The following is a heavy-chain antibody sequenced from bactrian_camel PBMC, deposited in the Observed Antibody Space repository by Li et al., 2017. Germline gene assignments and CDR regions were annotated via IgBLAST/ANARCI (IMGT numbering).Heavy chain of an antibody. CDR1: GFRFDGSD. V-gene: IGHV3S53*01. Sequence: QVQLVESGGGSVQAGGSLRLSCTASGFRFDGSDWGWYRQGPGRKCEVVSRTTSDSSTNYAGSVKGRFTISQDVPKNLVYLQMNDLKPEDTAVYYCAAEGPSWDSDSCVNSEIGYWGQETQVTVS. J-gene: IGHJ6*01. CDR2: TTSDSST. CDR3: AAEGPSWDSDSCVNSEIGY.